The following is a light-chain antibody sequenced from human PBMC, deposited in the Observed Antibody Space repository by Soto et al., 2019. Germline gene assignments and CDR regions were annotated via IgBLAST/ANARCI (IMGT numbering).Light chain of an antibody. J-gene: IGLJ1*01. Sequence: QSALTQPASVSGSPGQSITIYCTGTSSDVGGYNYVSWYQQHPGKAPKLMIYEVSNRPSGVSNRFSGSKSGNTASLTISGLQAEDEADYYCSSYTSSSTSSYVFGTGTKVTVL. CDR1: SSDVGGYNY. CDR3: SSYTSSSTSSYV. V-gene: IGLV2-14*01. CDR2: EVS.